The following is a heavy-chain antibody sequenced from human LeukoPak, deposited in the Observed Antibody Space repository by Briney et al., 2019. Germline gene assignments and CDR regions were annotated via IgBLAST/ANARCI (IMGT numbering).Heavy chain of an antibody. J-gene: IGHJ4*02. CDR1: GYTFTGYY. Sequence: ASVKVSCKASGYTFTGYYMHWVRQAPGQGLEWMGWINPNSGGTNYAQKFQGRVTMTRDTSISAAYMELSSLRSEDTAVYYCARRYSGVMQGHFDYWGQGTLVTVSS. V-gene: IGHV1-2*02. CDR3: ARRYSGVMQGHFDY. D-gene: IGHD5-12*01. CDR2: INPNSGGT.